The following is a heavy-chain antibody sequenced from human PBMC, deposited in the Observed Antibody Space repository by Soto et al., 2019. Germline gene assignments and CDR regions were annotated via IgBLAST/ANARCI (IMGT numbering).Heavy chain of an antibody. J-gene: IGHJ4*02. CDR1: GGSFSGYY. V-gene: IGHV4-34*01. Sequence: SETLSLTCAVYGGSFSGYYWSWIRQPPGKGLEWIGEINHSGSTNYNPSLKSRVTISVDTSKNQFSLKLSSVTAADTAVYYCARGERYFDWLLSRGFDYWGQGTLVTVS. D-gene: IGHD3-9*01. CDR2: INHSGST. CDR3: ARGERYFDWLLSRGFDY.